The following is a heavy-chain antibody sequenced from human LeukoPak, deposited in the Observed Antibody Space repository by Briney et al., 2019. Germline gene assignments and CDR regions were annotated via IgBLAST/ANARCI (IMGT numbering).Heavy chain of an antibody. V-gene: IGHV3-23*01. CDR2: ISGSGGST. CDR1: GFTFSSYA. Sequence: GGSPRLSCAASGFTFSSYAMSWVRQAPGKGLEWVSAISGSGGSTYYADSVKGRFTISRDNSKNTLYLQMNSLRAEDTAVYYCAKNSGYSGSHYANYWGQGTLVTVSS. J-gene: IGHJ4*02. CDR3: AKNSGYSGSHYANY. D-gene: IGHD1-26*01.